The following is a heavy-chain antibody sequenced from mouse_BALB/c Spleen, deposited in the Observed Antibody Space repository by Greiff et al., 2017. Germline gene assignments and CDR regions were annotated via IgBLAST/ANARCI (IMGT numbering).Heavy chain of an antibody. J-gene: IGHJ3*01. Sequence: EVMLVESGGGLVKPGGSLKLSCAASGFTFSSYTMSWVRQTPEKRLEWVATISSGGSYTYYPDSVKGRFTISRDNAKNTLYLQMSSLKSEDTAMYYCTRERDGNPAWFAYWGQGTLVTVSA. V-gene: IGHV5-6-4*01. D-gene: IGHD2-1*01. CDR3: TRERDGNPAWFAY. CDR1: GFTFSSYT. CDR2: ISSGGSYT.